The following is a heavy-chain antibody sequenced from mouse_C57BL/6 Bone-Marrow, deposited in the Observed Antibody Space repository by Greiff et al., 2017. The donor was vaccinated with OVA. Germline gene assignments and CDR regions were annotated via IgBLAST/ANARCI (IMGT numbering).Heavy chain of an antibody. Sequence: EVQLQESGGGLVKPGGSLKLSCAASGFTFSSYAMSWVRQTPEKRLEWVATISDGGSYTYYPDNVKGRFTISRDNAKNNLYLQMSHLKSEDTAMYYCARDRDGSSAWFAYWGQGTLVTVSA. CDR1: GFTFSSYA. CDR3: ARDRDGSSAWFAY. V-gene: IGHV5-4*01. CDR2: ISDGGSYT. J-gene: IGHJ3*01. D-gene: IGHD1-1*01.